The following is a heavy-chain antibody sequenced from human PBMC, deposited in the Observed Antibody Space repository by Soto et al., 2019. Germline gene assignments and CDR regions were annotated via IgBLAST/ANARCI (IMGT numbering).Heavy chain of an antibody. V-gene: IGHV4-39*01. CDR3: ARARLDYDSSGPYFDY. CDR2: IYYSGST. J-gene: IGHJ4*02. D-gene: IGHD3-22*01. CDR1: GGSISSSSYY. Sequence: SETLSLTCTVSGGSISSSSYYWGWIRQPPGKGLEWIGSIYYSGSTYYNPSLKSRVTISVDTSKNQFSLKLSSVTAADTAVYYCARARLDYDSSGPYFDYWGQGTLVTVSS.